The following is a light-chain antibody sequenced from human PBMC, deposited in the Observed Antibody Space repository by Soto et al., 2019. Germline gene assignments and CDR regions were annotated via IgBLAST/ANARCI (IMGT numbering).Light chain of an antibody. J-gene: IGLJ1*01. Sequence: QSALTQPASLSGSPGQSITISCTGTSSDIGAYDYVSWFQQHPGTAPKLMISEVTNRPSGVSNRFSGSKSGNTASLTISGLQAEDEADYYCSSYTSRSTLVFGTGTKLTVL. V-gene: IGLV2-14*01. CDR3: SSYTSRSTLV. CDR2: EVT. CDR1: SSDIGAYDY.